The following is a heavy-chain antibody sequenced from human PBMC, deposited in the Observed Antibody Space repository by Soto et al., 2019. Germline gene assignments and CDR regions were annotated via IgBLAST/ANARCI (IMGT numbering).Heavy chain of an antibody. CDR2: IFHNGNT. Sequence: QVQLLASGPGLVKPSETLSLTCTVSGNSISDYYWSWIRRPPGKGLEWIGYIFHNGNTNYNPSLKRRVTMSVDTSKNQFSLRLSSVTAADTALYYCARDVGGTVTLEAAFDFGGQGTMVTVS. V-gene: IGHV4-59*01. CDR1: GNSISDYY. D-gene: IGHD4-17*01. J-gene: IGHJ3*01. CDR3: ARDVGGTVTLEAAFDF.